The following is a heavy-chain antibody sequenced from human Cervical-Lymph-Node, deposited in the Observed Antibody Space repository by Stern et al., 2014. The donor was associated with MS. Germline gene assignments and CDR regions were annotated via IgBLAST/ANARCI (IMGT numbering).Heavy chain of an antibody. CDR1: GYTFTSYG. D-gene: IGHD2-15*01. CDR2: ISAYNGNT. J-gene: IGHJ3*02. CDR3: ARGLLGSENAFDI. V-gene: IGHV1-18*01. Sequence: SGSEVIKPGASVLFSFSASGYTFTSYGISCVRQSPVHWLALIGWISAYNGNTNYAQKLQGRVTMTTDTSTSTAYMELRSLRSDDTAVYYCARGLLGSENAFDIWGQGTMVTVSS.